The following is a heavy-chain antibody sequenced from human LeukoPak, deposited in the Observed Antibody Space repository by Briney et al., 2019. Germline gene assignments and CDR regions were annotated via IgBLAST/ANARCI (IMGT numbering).Heavy chain of an antibody. CDR2: ISHIGST. J-gene: IGHJ3*02. V-gene: IGHV4-59*11. CDR1: GASISGHY. CDR3: ARDRISINALDM. Sequence: SETLSLTCTVSGASISGHYLTWLRQPPGKGLEWIGYISHIGSTNYNPSLKSRLTISVDTSKNQFSLKLTSVTAADTALYYCARDRISINALDMWGQGTMVTVSS. D-gene: IGHD1-14*01.